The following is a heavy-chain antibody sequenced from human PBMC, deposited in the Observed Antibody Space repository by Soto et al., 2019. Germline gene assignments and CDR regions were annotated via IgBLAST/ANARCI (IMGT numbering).Heavy chain of an antibody. CDR1: GFTFSSYG. CDR2: IWYDGSNK. Sequence: GGSLRLSCAASGFTFSSYGMHWVRQAPGKGLEWVAVIWYDGSNKYYADSVKGRFTISRDNSKNTLYLQMNSLRAEDTAVYYCARDALMVYAIQWDSEYYFDYWGQGTLVTVSS. J-gene: IGHJ4*02. D-gene: IGHD2-8*01. V-gene: IGHV3-33*01. CDR3: ARDALMVYAIQWDSEYYFDY.